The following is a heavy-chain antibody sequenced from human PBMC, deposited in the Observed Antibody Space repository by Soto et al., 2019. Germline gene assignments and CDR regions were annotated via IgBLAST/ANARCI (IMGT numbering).Heavy chain of an antibody. V-gene: IGHV4-4*07. D-gene: IGHD6-13*01. CDR2: IFANGDT. CDR3: VASLAASGLNWLDP. Sequence: QLQLQESGPGLVKTSETLSLTCIVTGGSISGKYRNWVRQPPGKGLERIGLIFANGDTDYNPSLKGRVTMSVDASKNQFSLRLTSMTAADTAVYYCVASLAASGLNWLDPWGRGTLVTVSS. J-gene: IGHJ5*02. CDR1: GGSISGKY.